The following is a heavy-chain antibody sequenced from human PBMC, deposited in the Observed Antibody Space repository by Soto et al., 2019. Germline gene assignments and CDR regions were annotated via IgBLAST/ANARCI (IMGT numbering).Heavy chain of an antibody. CDR2: VGGRDDKT. CDR3: AKKATSGPYNRFAP. Sequence: EVQLLESGGDLVQPGGSLRLSCVASGFTINSYAMNWVRQAPGKGLEWVSTVGGRDDKTYYADSVKGRFTISRDTSRNTLYLQMDSLRAEDTALYYCAKKATSGPYNRFAPWGQGTLVTVSS. D-gene: IGHD2-15*01. J-gene: IGHJ5*02. CDR1: GFTINSYA. V-gene: IGHV3-23*01.